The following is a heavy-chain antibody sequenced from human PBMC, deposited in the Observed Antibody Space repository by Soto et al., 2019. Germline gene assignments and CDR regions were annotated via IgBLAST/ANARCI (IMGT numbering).Heavy chain of an antibody. Sequence: GGSLRLSCAASGFTVSSYGMHWVRQAPGKGLEWVAVISYDGSNKYYADSVKGRFTISRDNSKNTLYLQMNSLRAEDTAVYYCAKSLPIAVAGTLNNWFDPWGQGTLVTVSS. CDR3: AKSLPIAVAGTLNNWFDP. CDR1: GFTVSSYG. D-gene: IGHD6-19*01. V-gene: IGHV3-30*18. CDR2: ISYDGSNK. J-gene: IGHJ5*02.